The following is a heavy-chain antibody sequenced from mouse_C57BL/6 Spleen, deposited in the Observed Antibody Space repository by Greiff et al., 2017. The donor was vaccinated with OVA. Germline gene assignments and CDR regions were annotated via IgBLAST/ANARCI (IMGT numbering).Heavy chain of an antibody. Sequence: QVQLQQPGAELVKPGASVKLSCKASGYTFTSYWMQWVKQRPGQGLEWIGEIDPSDSYTNYNQKFKGKATLTVDTSSSTAYMQLSSLTSEDSAVYYCARSLTLYFDYWGQGTTLTVSS. CDR2: IDPSDSYT. CDR3: ARSLTLYFDY. V-gene: IGHV1-50*01. CDR1: GYTFTSYW. D-gene: IGHD1-1*01. J-gene: IGHJ2*01.